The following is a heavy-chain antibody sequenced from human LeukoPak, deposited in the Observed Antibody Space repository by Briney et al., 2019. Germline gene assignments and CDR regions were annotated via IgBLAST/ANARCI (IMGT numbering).Heavy chain of an antibody. J-gene: IGHJ3*02. V-gene: IGHV3-48*03. CDR3: ARAGTIQLWFNPAFDI. Sequence: PGGSLRLSCAASGFTFSSYEMNWVRQAPGKGLEWVSCISSSGSTIYYADSVKGRFTISRDNAKNSLYLQMNSLRAEDTAVYYCARAGTIQLWFNPAFDIWGQGTMVTVSS. D-gene: IGHD5-18*01. CDR1: GFTFSSYE. CDR2: ISSSGSTI.